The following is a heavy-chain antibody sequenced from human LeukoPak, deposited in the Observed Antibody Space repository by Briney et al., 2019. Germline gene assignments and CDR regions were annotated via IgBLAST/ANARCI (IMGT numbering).Heavy chain of an antibody. Sequence: SETLSLTCTVSGGSIGSGSYSWSWIRQPAGKALEWIGRIYTSGSTNYNPSLKSRVTISVDTSKNQFSLKLSSVTAADTAVYYCASTIVGEYDYWGQGTLVTVSS. CDR1: GGSIGSGSYS. CDR3: ASTIVGEYDY. V-gene: IGHV4-61*02. D-gene: IGHD1-26*01. CDR2: IYTSGST. J-gene: IGHJ4*02.